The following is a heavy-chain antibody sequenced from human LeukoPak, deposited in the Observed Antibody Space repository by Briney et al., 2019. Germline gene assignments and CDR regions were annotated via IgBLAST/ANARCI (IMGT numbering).Heavy chain of an antibody. V-gene: IGHV4-39*01. D-gene: IGHD6-13*01. CDR1: GGYISSRTYY. CDR2: IYNSGST. J-gene: IGHJ5*02. CDR3: ARQAYSSNLGWFDP. Sequence: PSETLSLTRIVSGGYISSRTYYCGWIRQPPGKWLEWIGNIYNSGSTYYNPSLKSRVTISVDTSKNQFSLKLSSVTAADTAVYYCARQAYSSNLGWFDPWGQGTLVTVSS.